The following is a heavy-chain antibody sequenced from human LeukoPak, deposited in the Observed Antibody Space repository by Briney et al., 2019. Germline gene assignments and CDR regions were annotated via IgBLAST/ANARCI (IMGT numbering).Heavy chain of an antibody. D-gene: IGHD1-26*01. Sequence: SETLSLTCTVSGGSMSGQYWSWIRQPPGRGLEWIAYIHSTGRTNYNPSLKSRVTILVDTSKNQFSLQLKSVTAADTAVYYCARTTPGGSGDYWGQGTLVTVSS. CDR2: IHSTGRT. J-gene: IGHJ4*02. CDR1: GGSMSGQY. CDR3: ARTTPGGSGDY. V-gene: IGHV4-59*11.